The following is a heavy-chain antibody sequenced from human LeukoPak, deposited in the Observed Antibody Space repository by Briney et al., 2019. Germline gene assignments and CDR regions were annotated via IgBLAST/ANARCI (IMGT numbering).Heavy chain of an antibody. V-gene: IGHV3-30*02. Sequence: PGGSLRLSCAASGFTFSSYGMHWVRQAPGKGLEWVAYIRYDGSRKYYTESMKGRFTISRDNSKNTVYLQMNSLRGEDTAVYYCANPTFPWGQGTLVTVSS. J-gene: IGHJ5*02. CDR3: ANPTFP. CDR2: IRYDGSRK. D-gene: IGHD4-11*01. CDR1: GFTFSSYG.